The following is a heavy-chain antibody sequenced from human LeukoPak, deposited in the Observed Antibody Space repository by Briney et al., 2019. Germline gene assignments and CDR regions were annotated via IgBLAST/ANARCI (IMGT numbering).Heavy chain of an antibody. J-gene: IGHJ3*02. Sequence: SETLSLTCTVSGGSISNYYWTWIRQPPGKGLEWIGYIYYSGFTNYNPSLKSRVTISVDTSKNQFSLKLSSVTAADTAVYYCARERTVTDAFDIWGRGTMVTVSS. CDR3: ARERTVTDAFDI. CDR2: IYYSGFT. CDR1: GGSISNYY. V-gene: IGHV4-59*01. D-gene: IGHD4-17*01.